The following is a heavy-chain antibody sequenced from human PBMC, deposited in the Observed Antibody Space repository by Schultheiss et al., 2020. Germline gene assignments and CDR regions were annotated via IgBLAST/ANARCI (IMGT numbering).Heavy chain of an antibody. Sequence: SETLSLTCAVSGGSISSSNWWSWVRQPPGKGLEWIGEIYHSGSIYYNPSLKSRVTISVDTSKNQFSLKMTSVTAADTAVYYCARLSGAYGRDCDYWGQGTLVTVSS. D-gene: IGHD1-26*01. J-gene: IGHJ4*02. V-gene: IGHV4-4*02. CDR3: ARLSGAYGRDCDY. CDR1: GGSISSSNW. CDR2: IYHSGSI.